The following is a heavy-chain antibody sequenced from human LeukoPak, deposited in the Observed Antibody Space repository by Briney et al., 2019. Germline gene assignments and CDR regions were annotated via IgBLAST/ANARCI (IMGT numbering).Heavy chain of an antibody. CDR1: GYTFTSYD. Sequence: ASVKVSCKASGYTFTSYDINWVRQATGQGLEWMGWMNPNSGNTGYAQKFQGRATITRSTSISTDYMELSSLRSDDTAVYYCLISASDHYYFAYWGQGTLVTVSS. V-gene: IGHV1-8*01. CDR3: LISASDHYYFAY. D-gene: IGHD6-13*01. CDR2: MNPNSGNT. J-gene: IGHJ4*02.